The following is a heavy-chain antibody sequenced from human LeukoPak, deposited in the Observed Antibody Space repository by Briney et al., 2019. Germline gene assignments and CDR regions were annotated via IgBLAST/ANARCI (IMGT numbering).Heavy chain of an antibody. J-gene: IGHJ5*02. Sequence: GGSLRLSCAASGFTFSSYSMNWVRQAPGKGLEWVSYISSSSSTIYYADSVKGRFTISRDNAKNSLYLQINSLRAEDTAVYYCARAAQPGFDPWGQGTLATVSS. CDR1: GFTFSSYS. CDR3: ARAAQPGFDP. V-gene: IGHV3-48*01. D-gene: IGHD1-14*01. CDR2: ISSSSSTI.